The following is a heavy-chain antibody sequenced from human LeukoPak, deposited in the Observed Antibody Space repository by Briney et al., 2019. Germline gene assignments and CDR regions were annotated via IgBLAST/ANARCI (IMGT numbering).Heavy chain of an antibody. J-gene: IGHJ4*02. CDR3: ATVGRWEPDY. CDR1: GYTFTGYY. CDR2: INPNSGDT. Sequence: ASVKVSCKASGYTFTGYYIHWVRQVPGQGLEWMGWINPNSGDTKYEQTFQARVTMTRDTSISTAYMELNNLRSDDAAVYYCATVGRWEPDYWGQGTLVTVSS. V-gene: IGHV1-2*02. D-gene: IGHD1-26*01.